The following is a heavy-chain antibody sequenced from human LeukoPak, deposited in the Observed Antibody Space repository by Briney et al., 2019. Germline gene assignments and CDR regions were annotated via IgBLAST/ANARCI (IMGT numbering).Heavy chain of an antibody. D-gene: IGHD5-24*01. V-gene: IGHV5-51*01. CDR2: IYPGDSDT. J-gene: IGHJ3*02. Sequence: GESLKISCKASEYSFTSYWIGWVRQMPGKGLEWMGIIYPGDSDTRYGPSFQGQVTISADKSISTAYLQWSSLKASDTAMYYCARQSRAPRRDGYNFAFDIWGQGTMVTVSS. CDR3: ARQSRAPRRDGYNFAFDI. CDR1: EYSFTSYW.